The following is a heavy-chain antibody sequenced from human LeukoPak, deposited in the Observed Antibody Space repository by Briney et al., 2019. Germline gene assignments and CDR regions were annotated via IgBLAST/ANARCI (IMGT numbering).Heavy chain of an antibody. D-gene: IGHD3-3*01. Sequence: GGSLRLSCVASVFTFSRYAMICVRQAPGKGLEGLSTISGSGGNTYFADSVTGRFTISRDNSKNTLDLQMDSLRGDDSAVDYCAKGKTGRFLEWLLFDHWGQGTLVTVSS. V-gene: IGHV3-23*01. CDR1: VFTFSRYA. J-gene: IGHJ4*02. CDR3: AKGKTGRFLEWLLFDH. CDR2: ISGSGGNT.